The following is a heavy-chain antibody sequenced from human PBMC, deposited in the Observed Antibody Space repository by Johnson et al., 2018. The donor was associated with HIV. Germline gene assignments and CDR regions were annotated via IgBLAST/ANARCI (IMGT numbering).Heavy chain of an antibody. Sequence: EVQLVESGGSVIRPGGSLRLSCVGTGFTFENYGMSWVRQAPGKGLQWVSGINWNGDTTTYADSVKGRFPVARDNAKRSLYLQLSNLRAEDTALYYCATLTVRSRAFDLWGQGTLVTVSS. CDR3: ATLTVRSRAFDL. J-gene: IGHJ3*01. D-gene: IGHD4-17*01. V-gene: IGHV3-20*04. CDR2: INWNGDTT. CDR1: GFTFENYG.